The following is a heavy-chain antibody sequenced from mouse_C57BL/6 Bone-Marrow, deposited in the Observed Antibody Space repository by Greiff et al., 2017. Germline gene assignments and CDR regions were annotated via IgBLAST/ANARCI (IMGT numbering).Heavy chain of an antibody. V-gene: IGHV3-6*01. CDR1: GYSITSGYY. CDR2: ISYDGSN. CDR3: AREDWDGLDY. Sequence: VQLKESGPGLVKPSQSLSLTCSVTGYSITSGYYWNWIRQFPGNKLEWMGYISYDGSNNYNPSLKNRISITRDTSKNQFFLKLNSVTTEDTATYYCAREDWDGLDYWGQGTTLTVSS. J-gene: IGHJ2*01. D-gene: IGHD4-1*01.